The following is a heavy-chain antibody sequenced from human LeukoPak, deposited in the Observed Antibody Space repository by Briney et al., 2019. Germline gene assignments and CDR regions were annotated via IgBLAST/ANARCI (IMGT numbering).Heavy chain of an antibody. CDR2: IYYSAST. J-gene: IGHJ5*02. Sequence: PSETLSLTCTVSGGSITSYYWSWIRQPPGQGLECIGYIYYSASTNYNPSLKSRVTISVDTSKNQSSLRLISVTAEDTAVYYCARYDPVKAAQSWGQGTLVTVSS. CDR3: ARYDPVKAAQS. V-gene: IGHV4-59*08. D-gene: IGHD3-16*01. CDR1: GGSITSYY.